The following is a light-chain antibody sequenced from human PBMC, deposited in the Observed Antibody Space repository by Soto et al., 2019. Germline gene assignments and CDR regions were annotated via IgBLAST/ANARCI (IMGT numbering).Light chain of an antibody. CDR3: SSYAGSNTVV. J-gene: IGLJ2*01. V-gene: IGLV2-8*01. CDR1: SSDVGRYNY. Sequence: QSVLTQPPSASGSPGQSVTISCTGTSSDVGRYNYVSWYQQHPGKAPKLIIYEVNKRPSGVPDRFSGSKSDNTASLTVSGLQAEDEADIYCSSYAGSNTVVFGGGTKLTVL. CDR2: EVN.